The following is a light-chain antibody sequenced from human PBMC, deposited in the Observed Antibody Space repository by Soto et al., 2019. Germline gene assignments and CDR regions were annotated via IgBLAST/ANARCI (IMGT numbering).Light chain of an antibody. CDR2: EVS. J-gene: IGLJ3*02. CDR1: SSDVGAYNF. CDR3: SAYTSTSTAWV. V-gene: IGLV2-14*01. Sequence: QSALTQPASVSGTPGQSVTIFCSGTSSDVGAYNFVSWYRHHPGNPPQVMIYEVSNRPSGVSNRFSGSKSGNTASLTISGLQPEDEGDYYCSAYTSTSTAWVFGGGTKVTVL.